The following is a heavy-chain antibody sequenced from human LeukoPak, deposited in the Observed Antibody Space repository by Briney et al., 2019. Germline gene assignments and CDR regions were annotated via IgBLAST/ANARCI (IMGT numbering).Heavy chain of an antibody. J-gene: IGHJ3*02. CDR2: IYTSGST. D-gene: IGHD6-13*01. CDR3: ASLFGIAAAGTWAFDI. CDR1: GGSISGGNYY. V-gene: IGHV4-61*02. Sequence: SETLSLTCTVSGGSISGGNYYWSWIRQPAGKGLEWIGRIYTSGSTNYNPSLKSRVSISIDTSKNQFSLKLSSVTAADTAVYYCASLFGIAAAGTWAFDIWGQGTMVTVSS.